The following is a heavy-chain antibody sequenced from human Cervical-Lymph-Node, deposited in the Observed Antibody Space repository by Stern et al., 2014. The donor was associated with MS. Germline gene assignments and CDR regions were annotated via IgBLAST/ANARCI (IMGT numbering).Heavy chain of an antibody. CDR1: GFSFSRYA. V-gene: IGHV3-33*01. D-gene: IGHD6-13*01. CDR2: IWYDGSNP. Sequence: DQLVESGGGVVQPGRSLRLSCAASGFSFSRYAMHWVRQAPGKGLEWVSLIWYDGSNPYYADSATGRFTISRDHFKNTLYLQMNSLRAEDTAVYYCASAYSSSHYYFDYWGQGTLVTVSS. J-gene: IGHJ4*02. CDR3: ASAYSSSHYYFDY.